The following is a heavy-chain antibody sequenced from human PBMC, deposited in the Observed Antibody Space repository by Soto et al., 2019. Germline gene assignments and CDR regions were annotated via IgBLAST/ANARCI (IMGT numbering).Heavy chain of an antibody. D-gene: IGHD3-22*01. CDR1: GGSISSTPYY. CDR2: IYYSGTT. J-gene: IGHJ4*02. V-gene: IGHV4-39*01. CDR3: ARHRQYYDTSGYQQRYFDY. Sequence: SETLSLTCTVSGGSISSTPYYWGWIRQPPGKGLEWLGTIYYSGTTSYNPSLKSRVIISVDTSNNQFFLKLRSVTAADTAVYYCARHRQYYDTSGYQQRYFDYWGQGTQVTVSS.